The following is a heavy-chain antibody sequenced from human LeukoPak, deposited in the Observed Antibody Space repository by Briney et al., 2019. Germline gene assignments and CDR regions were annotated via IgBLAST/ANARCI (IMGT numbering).Heavy chain of an antibody. CDR3: TRNWNDYYYYYMDV. V-gene: IGHV3-73*01. D-gene: IGHD1-1*01. CDR2: IRSKANNYAT. Sequence: PGRSLRLSCAASGFTFSGSAMHWVRQASGKGLEWLGRIRSKANNYATAYAASVKGRFTISRDDSKNTAYLQMNSLKTEDTAVYYCTRNWNDYYYYYMDVWGKGTTVTVSS. CDR1: GFTFSGSA. J-gene: IGHJ6*03.